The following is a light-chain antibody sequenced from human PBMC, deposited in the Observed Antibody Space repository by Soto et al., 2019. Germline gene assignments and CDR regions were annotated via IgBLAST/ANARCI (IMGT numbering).Light chain of an antibody. CDR2: DTS. CDR3: QKYASSTGT. CDR1: QSVSSSS. V-gene: IGKV3-20*01. Sequence: EIVLTQSPGTLPLSPGERATLSCRASQSVSSSSLAGYQQKPGQAPRLLMYDTSSMATGIPARFSGSGSGTDIILTISRLEPEDFAVYYCQKYASSTGTVGQGTKVEIK. J-gene: IGKJ1*01.